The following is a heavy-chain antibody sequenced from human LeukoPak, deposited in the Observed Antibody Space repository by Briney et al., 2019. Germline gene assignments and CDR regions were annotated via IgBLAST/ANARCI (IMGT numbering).Heavy chain of an antibody. J-gene: IGHJ4*02. CDR2: INPSGGST. D-gene: IGHD3-10*01. CDR1: GYTFTSYY. CDR3: ARTYGSGSYYNVVGYYFDY. Sequence: ASVKVSCKASGYTFTSYYMHWVRQAPGQGLEWMGIINPSGGSTSYAQKFQGRVTMTRDTSTSTVYMELSSLRSEDTAVYYCARTYGSGSYYNVVGYYFDYWGQGTLVTVSS. V-gene: IGHV1-46*01.